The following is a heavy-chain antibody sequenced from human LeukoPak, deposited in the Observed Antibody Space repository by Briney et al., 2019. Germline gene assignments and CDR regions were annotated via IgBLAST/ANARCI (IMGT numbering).Heavy chain of an antibody. V-gene: IGHV3-23*01. Sequence: GGSLRLSCAASGFTFRSYAMNWVRQAPGKGLEWVSTISGSGSTTNYADSVKGRFTISRDNSKNTLSLQMNSLRAEDTAVYYCAKSPKPVSAALYFDYWGQGALVTVSS. CDR2: ISGSGSTT. J-gene: IGHJ4*02. CDR1: GFTFRSYA. CDR3: AKSPKPVSAALYFDY. D-gene: IGHD2-15*01.